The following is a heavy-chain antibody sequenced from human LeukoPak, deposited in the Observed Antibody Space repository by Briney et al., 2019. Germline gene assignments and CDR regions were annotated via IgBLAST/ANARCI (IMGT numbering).Heavy chain of an antibody. CDR3: ARDRDDYDLGHFDS. D-gene: IGHD3-3*01. Sequence: SETLSLTCTVSGYSIGSGYYWGWIRQPPGKGLEWIGSIYHSGSTYYNPSLKSRVTISVDTSKNQFSLKLSSVTAADTAVYYCARDRDDYDLGHFDSWGQGTLVTV. CDR1: GYSIGSGYY. J-gene: IGHJ5*01. CDR2: IYHSGST. V-gene: IGHV4-38-2*02.